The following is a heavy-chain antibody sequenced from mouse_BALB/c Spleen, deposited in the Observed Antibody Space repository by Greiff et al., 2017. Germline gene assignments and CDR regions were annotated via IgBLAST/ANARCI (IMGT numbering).Heavy chain of an antibody. J-gene: IGHJ3*01. CDR3: VRQEYYGSSYGAY. V-gene: IGHV10-1*02. D-gene: IGHD1-1*01. Sequence: EVQGVESGGGLVQPKGSLKLSCAASGFTFNTYAMNWVRQAPGKGLEWVARIRSKSNNYATYYADSVKDRFTISRDDSQSMLYLQMNNLKTEDTAMYYCVRQEYYGSSYGAYWGQGTLVTVSA. CDR2: IRSKSNNYAT. CDR1: GFTFNTYA.